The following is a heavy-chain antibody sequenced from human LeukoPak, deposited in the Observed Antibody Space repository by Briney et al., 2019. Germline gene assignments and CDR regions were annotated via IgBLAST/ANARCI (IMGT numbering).Heavy chain of an antibody. CDR3: ARSPSWPHSGGWFDP. CDR1: GYTFTSYY. V-gene: IGHV1-46*01. Sequence: GASVNVSCKASGYTFTSYYMHWVRQAPGQGLECRGIINPSGGSTSYAQKFQGRVTMTRDTSTSTVYMELSSLRSEDTAVYYCARSPSWPHSGGWFDPWGQGTLATVSS. CDR2: INPSGGST. D-gene: IGHD3-16*01. J-gene: IGHJ5*02.